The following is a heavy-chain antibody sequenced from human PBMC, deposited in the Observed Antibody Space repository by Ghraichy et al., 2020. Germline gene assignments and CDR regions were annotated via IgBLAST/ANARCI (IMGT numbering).Heavy chain of an antibody. CDR2: IYYSGST. D-gene: IGHD3-3*01. CDR3: ARDFGVVIINYFDY. V-gene: IGHV4-39*02. CDR1: GGSISSSSYY. J-gene: IGHJ4*02. Sequence: SETLSLTCTVSGGSISSSSYYWGWIRQPPGKGLEWIGSIYYSGSTYYNPSLKSRVTISVDTSKNQFSLKLSSVTAADTAVYYCARDFGVVIINYFDYWGQGTLVTVSS.